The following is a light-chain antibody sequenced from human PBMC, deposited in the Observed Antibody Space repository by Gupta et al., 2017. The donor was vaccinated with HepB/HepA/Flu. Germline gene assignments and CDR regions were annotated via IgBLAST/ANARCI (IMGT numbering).Light chain of an antibody. CDR2: GAS. CDR3: QQYNSGPPRGT. V-gene: IGKV3-15*01. CDR1: QSVSSN. J-gene: IGKJ4*01. Sequence: VLAQAPATLSVSPGERATLSCRASQSVSSNLAWYQQKPGQAPRLLIYGASNGATGIPARFSGSGSGTEFTLTIRSLQSEDFAVDYCQQYNSGPPRGTFGGGTKVEIK.